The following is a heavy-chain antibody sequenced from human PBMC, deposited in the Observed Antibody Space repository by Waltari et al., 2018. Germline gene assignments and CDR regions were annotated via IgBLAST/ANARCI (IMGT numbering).Heavy chain of an antibody. V-gene: IGHV1-69*05. CDR2: MIAMCSTA. Sequence: QVQLVQSGAEVKKPGSSVKVSCKASGGTFSSYAISWVRQAPGQGLEWMGGMIAMCSTAKYAQKFQGRGTITTDESTSTDYMELSSLRSEDTAVYYCARPRTLGVRDALDIWGQGKMVTVSS. D-gene: IGHD3-16*01. J-gene: IGHJ3*02. CDR1: GGTFSSYA. CDR3: ARPRTLGVRDALDI.